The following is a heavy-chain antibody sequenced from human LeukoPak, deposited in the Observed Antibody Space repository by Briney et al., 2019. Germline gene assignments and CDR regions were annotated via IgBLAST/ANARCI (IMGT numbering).Heavy chain of an antibody. J-gene: IGHJ4*02. CDR2: INHSGST. CDR3: ARKDVGYFDY. Sequence: SETLSLTCAVYGGSFSGYYWSWIRQPPGKGLEWIGEINHSGSTNYNPSLKSRVTISVDTSKNQFSLKLSSVTAADTAVYYCARKDVGYFDYWGQGTLVTVSS. CDR1: GGSFSGYY. V-gene: IGHV4-34*01. D-gene: IGHD1-26*01.